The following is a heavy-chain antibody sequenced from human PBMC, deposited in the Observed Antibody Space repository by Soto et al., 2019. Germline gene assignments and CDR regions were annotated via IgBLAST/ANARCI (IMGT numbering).Heavy chain of an antibody. Sequence: SETLSLTCAVSGGSISSGGYSWSWIRQPPGKGLEWIGYIYHSGSTYYNPSLKSRVTISVDRSKNQFSLRLSSVTAADTAVYYCARASWELLDYWGQGTLVTVSS. CDR3: ARASWELLDY. D-gene: IGHD1-26*01. V-gene: IGHV4-30-2*01. CDR1: GGSISSGGYS. J-gene: IGHJ4*02. CDR2: IYHSGST.